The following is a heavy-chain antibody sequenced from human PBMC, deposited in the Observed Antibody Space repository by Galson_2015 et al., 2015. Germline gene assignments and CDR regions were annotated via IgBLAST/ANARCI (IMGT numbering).Heavy chain of an antibody. J-gene: IGHJ4*02. CDR2: IWYEGSNK. Sequence: SLRLSCAASGFTFSSYGMHWVRQAPGKGLEWVAVIWYEGSNKYYADSVKGRFTISRDNAKNSLYLQMNSLRAEDTALYYCAKDRGPEYSSSSFGYWGQGTLVTVSS. CDR1: GFTFSSYG. CDR3: AKDRGPEYSSSSFGY. V-gene: IGHV3-33*03. D-gene: IGHD6-6*01.